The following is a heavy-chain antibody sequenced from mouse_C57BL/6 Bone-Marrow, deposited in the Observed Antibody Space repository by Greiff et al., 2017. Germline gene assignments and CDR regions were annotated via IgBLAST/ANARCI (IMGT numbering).Heavy chain of an antibody. CDR3: ARPYDDYSWFAY. V-gene: IGHV1-59*01. CDR2: IDPSDSYT. CDR1: GYTFTSYW. Sequence: QVQLQQPGAELVRPGTSVKLSCKASGYTFTSYWMHWVKQRPGQGLEWIGVIDPSDSYTNYNQKFKGKATLTVDTSSSTAYMQLSSLTSEDSAVYYCARPYDDYSWFAYWGRGTLVTVSA. J-gene: IGHJ3*01. D-gene: IGHD2-3*01.